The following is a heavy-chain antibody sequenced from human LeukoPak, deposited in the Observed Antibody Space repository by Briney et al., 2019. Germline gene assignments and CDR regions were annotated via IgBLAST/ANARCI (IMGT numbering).Heavy chain of an antibody. J-gene: IGHJ4*02. Sequence: GGSLRLSCAGSGFTFSSYAMNWVRQAPGEGLEWVSGVSGSGGSTYYADSVKGRFTISRDTSKNTLSLQMNSLRAEDTAVYYCTKDLYGSGSYYLDYWGQGTLVTVSS. CDR3: TKDLYGSGSYYLDY. V-gene: IGHV3-23*01. CDR1: GFTFSSYA. D-gene: IGHD3-10*01. CDR2: VSGSGGST.